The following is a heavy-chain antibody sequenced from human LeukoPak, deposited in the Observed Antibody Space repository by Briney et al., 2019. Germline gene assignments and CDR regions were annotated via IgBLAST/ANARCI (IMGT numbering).Heavy chain of an antibody. CDR3: VKARMPHCGTDCLES. CDR2: IRGSGGGT. Sequence: PGGSLRLSCAASGFTFSDNAMSWVRQAPGKGLEWVSVIRGSGGGTYYADSVKGRFTISRDNSKNTVYLQMNSLRAEDTAVYYCVKARMPHCGTDCLESWGQGTLVTVSS. J-gene: IGHJ4*02. D-gene: IGHD2-21*02. V-gene: IGHV3-23*01. CDR1: GFTFSDNA.